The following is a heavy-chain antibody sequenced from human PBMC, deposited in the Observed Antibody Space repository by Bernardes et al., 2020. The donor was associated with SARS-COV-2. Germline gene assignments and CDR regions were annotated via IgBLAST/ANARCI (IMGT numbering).Heavy chain of an antibody. CDR2: INPHGGGT. Sequence: ASVKVSCQASGYTFTGYYLHWVRQAPGQGLEWMGWINPHGGGTNYAQKFQGRVTMTGDTSISAAYMELSRLTSDDTAIYYCATSFSSSFNAFDIWGQGTMVAVSS. J-gene: IGHJ3*02. D-gene: IGHD6-13*01. CDR1: GYTFTGYY. CDR3: ATSFSSSFNAFDI. V-gene: IGHV1-2*02.